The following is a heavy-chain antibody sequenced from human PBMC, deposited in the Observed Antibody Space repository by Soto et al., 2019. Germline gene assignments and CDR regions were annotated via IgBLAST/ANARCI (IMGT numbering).Heavy chain of an antibody. CDR2: MNPNSGNT. Sequence: QVQLVQSGAEVKKPGASVKVSCKASGYTFTSYDINWVRQATGQGLEWMGWMNPNSGNTGYAQKFQGRVSMTRNTSTSTAYMDLSSMRSEDTAVYYCARATVNSLDYWGQGNLVTVSS. D-gene: IGHD1-26*01. J-gene: IGHJ4*02. CDR3: ARATVNSLDY. V-gene: IGHV1-8*01. CDR1: GYTFTSYD.